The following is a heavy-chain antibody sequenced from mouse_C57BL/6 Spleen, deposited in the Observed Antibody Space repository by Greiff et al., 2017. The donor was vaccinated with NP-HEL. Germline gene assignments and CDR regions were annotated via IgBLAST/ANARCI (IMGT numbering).Heavy chain of an antibody. D-gene: IGHD2-2*01. Sequence: EVQLQQSGPELVKPGASVKISCKASGYTFTDYYMNWVKQSHGKSLEWIGDINPNNGGTSYNQKFKGKATLTVDKSSSTAYMELRSLTSEDSAVYYCASDGYDEGFAYWGQGTLVTVSA. CDR1: GYTFTDYY. CDR2: INPNNGGT. V-gene: IGHV1-26*01. J-gene: IGHJ3*01. CDR3: ASDGYDEGFAY.